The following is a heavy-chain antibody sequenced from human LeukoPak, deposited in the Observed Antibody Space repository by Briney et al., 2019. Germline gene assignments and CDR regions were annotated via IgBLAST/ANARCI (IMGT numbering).Heavy chain of an antibody. CDR3: ARVPSYYYYYMDV. CDR2: ISSSGSTI. J-gene: IGHJ6*03. CDR1: GFTFSDYY. V-gene: IGHV3-11*04. Sequence: PGGSLRLSCAASGFTFSDYYMSWIRQAPGKGLEWVSYISSSGSTIYYADSVKGRFTISRDNAKNSLYLQMNSLRAEDTAVYYCARVPSYYYYYMDVWGKGTTVTVSS.